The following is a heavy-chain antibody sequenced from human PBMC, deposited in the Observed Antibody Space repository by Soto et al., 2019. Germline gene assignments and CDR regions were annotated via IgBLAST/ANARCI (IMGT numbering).Heavy chain of an antibody. CDR2: ISSSSSTI. J-gene: IGHJ4*02. CDR3: AREHCSSTSCLNVFDY. CDR1: GFTFSSYS. D-gene: IGHD2-2*01. V-gene: IGHV3-48*01. Sequence: EVQLVESGGGLVQPGGSLRLSCAASGFTFSSYSMNWVRQAPGKGLEWVSYISSSSSTIYYADSVKGRFTISRDNAKNSLDLQLNSLRAEDTAVYYCAREHCSSTSCLNVFDYWGQGTLVTVSS.